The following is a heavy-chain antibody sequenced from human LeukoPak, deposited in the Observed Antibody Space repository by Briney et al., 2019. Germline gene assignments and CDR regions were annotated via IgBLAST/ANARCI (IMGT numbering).Heavy chain of an antibody. D-gene: IGHD3-10*01. CDR1: GYSFTTYG. CDR2: INPNSGGT. J-gene: IGHJ4*02. CDR3: ATDAGRDPINYFDY. V-gene: IGHV1-2*02. Sequence: ASVKVSCKASGYSFTTYGISWVRQAPGQGLEWMGWINPNSGGTNYAQEFQGRVTMTRDTSITTAYMELSRLRSDDTAVYYCATDAGRDPINYFDYWGQGTLVTVSS.